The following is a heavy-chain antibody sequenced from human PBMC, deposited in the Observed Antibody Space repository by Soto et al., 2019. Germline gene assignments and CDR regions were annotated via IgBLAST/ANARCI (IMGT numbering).Heavy chain of an antibody. V-gene: IGHV1-24*01. CDR3: ATDLKVRGVYDY. CDR1: GYTLTELS. Sequence: QVQLVQSGAEVKKPGASVKVSCKVSGYTLTELSMHWVRQAPGKGLEWMGGFDPEDGEKIYAQKFQGRLTMTEDTSTDTAYMELSSLRSEDTPVYYCATDLKVRGVYDYWGQGTLVTVSS. J-gene: IGHJ4*02. CDR2: FDPEDGEK. D-gene: IGHD3-10*01.